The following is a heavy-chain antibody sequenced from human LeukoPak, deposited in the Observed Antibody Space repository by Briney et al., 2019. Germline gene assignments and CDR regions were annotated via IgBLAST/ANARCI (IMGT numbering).Heavy chain of an antibody. J-gene: IGHJ5*02. V-gene: IGHV1-46*01. CDR3: ARDNSVEDTAWWFDP. CDR2: INPSGGST. CDR1: GYTFTSYY. D-gene: IGHD4-23*01. Sequence: GASVKVSCKASGYTFTSYYMHWVRQAPGQGLEWMGIINPSGGSTSYAQKFQGRVTMTRDMSTSTDYMERSSLRSEDTAVYYCARDNSVEDTAWWFDPWGQGTLVTVSS.